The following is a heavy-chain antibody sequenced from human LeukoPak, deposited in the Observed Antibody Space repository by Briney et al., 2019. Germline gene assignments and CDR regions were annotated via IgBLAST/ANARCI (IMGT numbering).Heavy chain of an antibody. J-gene: IGHJ5*02. CDR2: IPFDGSNT. Sequence: GGSLRLSCAASGFTFSSYGMPWLRQAPGKGLEWLSVIPFDGSNTYYADSVKGRFTISRDNSKSTLYLQMDSVRAEDTAVYYCAKNVLYTTVTPSFDPWGQGTLVTVFS. D-gene: IGHD4-17*01. CDR3: AKNVLYTTVTPSFDP. CDR1: GFTFSSYG. V-gene: IGHV3-30*18.